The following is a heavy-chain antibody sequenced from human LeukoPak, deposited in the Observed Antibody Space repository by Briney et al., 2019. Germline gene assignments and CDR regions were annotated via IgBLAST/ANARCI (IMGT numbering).Heavy chain of an antibody. D-gene: IGHD6-13*01. CDR1: GFTFSSYA. Sequence: KPGGSMRLSCAASGFTFSSYAMSWVRQAPGKGLEWVSAISGSGGSTYYADSVKGRFTISRDNSKNTLYLQMNSLRAEDTAVYYCAKSRQLDLEPPDYWGQGTLVTVSS. J-gene: IGHJ4*02. CDR2: ISGSGGST. CDR3: AKSRQLDLEPPDY. V-gene: IGHV3-23*01.